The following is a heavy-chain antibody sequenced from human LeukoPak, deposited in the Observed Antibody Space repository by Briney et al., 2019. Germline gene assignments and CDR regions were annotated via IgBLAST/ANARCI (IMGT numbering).Heavy chain of an antibody. D-gene: IGHD4-17*01. CDR3: ARGSVDTVTGDY. CDR1: GGSISSYY. Sequence: SETLSLTCTVSGGSISSYYWSWIRQPPGKGLEWIGYIYYRGNTYYNPSLKSRVTISVDTSKNQLSLKLSSVTAADTAVYYCARGSVDTVTGDYWGQGTLVTVSS. CDR2: IYYRGNT. J-gene: IGHJ4*02. V-gene: IGHV4-59*01.